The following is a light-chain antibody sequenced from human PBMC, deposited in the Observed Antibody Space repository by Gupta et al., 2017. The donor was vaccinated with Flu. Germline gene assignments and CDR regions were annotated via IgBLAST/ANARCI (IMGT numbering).Light chain of an antibody. V-gene: IGLV2-14*01. Sequence: QSALAQPASVSGSPGQSITISCTGTSSDIGYDFVSWYQQHPGKAPNLMIYEVTSRPAGVASRFSVSKSGTTASLTISALEPEDEADYYCSAYTTSSTHVFGGGTKVTVL. CDR1: SSDIGYDF. J-gene: IGLJ3*02. CDR2: EVT. CDR3: SAYTTSSTHV.